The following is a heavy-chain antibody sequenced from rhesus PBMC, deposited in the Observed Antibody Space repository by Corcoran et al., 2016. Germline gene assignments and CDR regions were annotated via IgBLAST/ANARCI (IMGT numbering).Heavy chain of an antibody. CDR1: GLIFSICG. V-gene: IGHV3-22*01. CDR2: IYPGGDTS. J-gene: IGHJ5-2*02. D-gene: IGHD1-1*01. Sequence: EVQLVESGGGLVQPGGSLRLSCVASGLIFSICGMHWVRQAPGKGQQWVSAIYPGGDTSYYTDSLKGRFTISRENAKNTVYLQMDSLRPEDAAVYYCVRGGWNLGNTLDVWGRGILVTVSS. CDR3: VRGGWNLGNTLDV.